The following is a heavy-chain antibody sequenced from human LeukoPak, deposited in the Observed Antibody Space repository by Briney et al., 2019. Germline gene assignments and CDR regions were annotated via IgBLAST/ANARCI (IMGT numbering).Heavy chain of an antibody. Sequence: SETLSLTCTVSGGSISSSSYYWGWIRQPPGKGLEWIGSIYYSGSTYYNPSLKSRVTISVDTSKNQFSLKLSSVTAADTAVYHCARVTYYYDSSGYSNVKLAFDIWGQGTMVTVSS. CDR3: ARVTYYYDSSGYSNVKLAFDI. CDR2: IYYSGST. J-gene: IGHJ3*02. CDR1: GGSISSSSYY. V-gene: IGHV4-39*01. D-gene: IGHD3-22*01.